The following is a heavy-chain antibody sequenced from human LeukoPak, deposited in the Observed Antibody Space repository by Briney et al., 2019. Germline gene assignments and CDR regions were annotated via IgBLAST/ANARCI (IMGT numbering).Heavy chain of an antibody. Sequence: SETLSLTCTVSGGSISSYYWSWIRQPPGKGLEWIGYIYYSGSTYYNPSLKSRVTISVDTSKNQFSLKLSSVTAADTAVYYCARGRSVAGQYYFDYWGQGTLVTVSS. CDR1: GGSISSYY. D-gene: IGHD6-19*01. CDR2: IYYSGST. CDR3: ARGRSVAGQYYFDY. V-gene: IGHV4-59*01. J-gene: IGHJ4*02.